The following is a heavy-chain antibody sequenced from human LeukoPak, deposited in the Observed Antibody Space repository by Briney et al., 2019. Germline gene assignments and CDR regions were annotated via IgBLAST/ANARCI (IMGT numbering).Heavy chain of an antibody. CDR1: GYTFTGYY. Sequence: ASVKVSCKASGYTFTGYYMHWVRQAPGQGLEWMGWINPNGGGTDYAQKFQGRVTMTRDTSISTAYMDLSRLRSDDTAVYYCARVTYRVATIGLSFDYWGQGTLVTVSS. CDR3: ARVTYRVATIGLSFDY. V-gene: IGHV1-2*02. J-gene: IGHJ4*02. D-gene: IGHD5-24*01. CDR2: INPNGGGT.